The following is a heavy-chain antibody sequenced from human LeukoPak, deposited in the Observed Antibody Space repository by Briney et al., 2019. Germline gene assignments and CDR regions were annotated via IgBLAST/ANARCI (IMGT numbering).Heavy chain of an antibody. J-gene: IGHJ4*02. CDR3: ASSSMIVVVTTFDY. CDR1: GYTLTGYY. D-gene: IGHD3-22*01. Sequence: ASVKVSCKASGYTLTGYYMHWVRQAPGQGLEWMGWINPNSGGTNYAQKFQGRVTMTRDTSISTAYMELSRLRSDDTAVYYCASSSMIVVVTTFDYWGQGTLVTVSS. CDR2: INPNSGGT. V-gene: IGHV1-2*02.